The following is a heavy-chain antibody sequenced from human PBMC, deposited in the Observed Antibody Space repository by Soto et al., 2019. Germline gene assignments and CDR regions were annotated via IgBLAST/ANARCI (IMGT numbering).Heavy chain of an antibody. V-gene: IGHV3-48*01. CDR1: GFTFSSYS. CDR2: ISSSSSTI. Sequence: ESGGGLVQPGGSLRLSCAASGFTFSSYSMNWVRQAPGKGLEWVSYISSSSSTIYYADSVKGRFTISRDNAKNSLYLQMNSLRAEDTAVYYCARDYGDYGDPDDYWGQGTLVTVSS. CDR3: ARDYGDYGDPDDY. J-gene: IGHJ4*02. D-gene: IGHD4-17*01.